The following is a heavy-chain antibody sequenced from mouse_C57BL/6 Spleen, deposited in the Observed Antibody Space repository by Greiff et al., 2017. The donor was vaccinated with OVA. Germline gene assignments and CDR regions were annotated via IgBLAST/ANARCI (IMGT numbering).Heavy chain of an antibody. CDR1: GFTFSSYA. CDR2: ISDGGSSI. V-gene: IGHV5-4*01. CDR3: ARLTIFYAMDY. Sequence: EVQGVESGGGLVKPGGSLKLSCAASGFTFSSYAMSWVRQTPEKRLEWVATISDGGSSIYYPDNVTGRFTISRDNAKNNLYLQMSHLKSEDTAMYYCARLTIFYAMDYWGQGTSVTVSS. J-gene: IGHJ4*01.